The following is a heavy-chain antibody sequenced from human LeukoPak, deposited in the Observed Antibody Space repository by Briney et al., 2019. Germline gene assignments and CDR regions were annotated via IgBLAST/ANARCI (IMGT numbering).Heavy chain of an antibody. J-gene: IGHJ4*02. CDR3: ARHDAVDTAMVTGGSSFDY. V-gene: IGHV4-34*01. CDR2: INHSGST. D-gene: IGHD5-18*01. CDR1: GGSFSGYY. Sequence: SETLSLTCAVYGGSFSGYYWSWIRQPPGKGLEWIGEINHSGSTNYNPSLKSRVTISVDTSKNQFSLKLSSVTAADTAVYYCARHDAVDTAMVTGGSSFDYWGQGTLVTVSS.